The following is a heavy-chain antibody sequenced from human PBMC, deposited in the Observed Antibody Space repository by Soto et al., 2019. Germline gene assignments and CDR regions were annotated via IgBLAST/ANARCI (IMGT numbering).Heavy chain of an antibody. V-gene: IGHV4-59*08. D-gene: IGHD1-26*01. Sequence: QVQVQQSGPRLVKPSETLSLTCTVSSATHRSHNWGWLRQSPGRGLEWIGYVYYTGGTSYKSSLNSRVTVSADTSTNHISLPLSSVTAADTAIYYCVRQGIDYLPGLVDVWVPGTAGSVSS. CDR3: VRQGIDYLPGLVDV. CDR1: SATHRSHN. J-gene: IGHJ6*02. CDR2: VYYTGGT.